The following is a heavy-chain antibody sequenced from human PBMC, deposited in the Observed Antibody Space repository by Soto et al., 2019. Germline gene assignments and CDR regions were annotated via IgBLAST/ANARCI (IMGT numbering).Heavy chain of an antibody. CDR2: IRSKAYGGTT. CDR1: GFTFGDYA. V-gene: IGHV3-49*03. Sequence: GGSLRLSCTASGFTFGDYAMSWFRQAPGKGLEWVGFIRSKAYGGTTEYAASVKGRFTISRDDSKSIAYLQMNSLKTEDTAVYYCTRGNHDYGDYTRPKYYFDYWGQGTLVTVSS. D-gene: IGHD4-17*01. CDR3: TRGNHDYGDYTRPKYYFDY. J-gene: IGHJ4*02.